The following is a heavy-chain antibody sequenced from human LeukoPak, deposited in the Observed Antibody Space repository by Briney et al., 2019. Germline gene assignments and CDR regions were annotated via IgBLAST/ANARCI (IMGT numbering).Heavy chain of an antibody. V-gene: IGHV3-15*01. CDR1: GFTFSNAW. CDR3: TTDGKPAAGTLFDY. D-gene: IGHD6-13*01. J-gene: IGHJ4*02. CDR2: IKSKTDGGTT. Sequence: GGSLRLSCAASGFTFSNAWMSWVRQAPGKGLEWVGRIKSKTDGGTTDYAAPVKGRFTISRDDSKNTLYLQMNSLKTEDTAVYYCTTDGKPAAGTLFDYWGQGTLVTVSS.